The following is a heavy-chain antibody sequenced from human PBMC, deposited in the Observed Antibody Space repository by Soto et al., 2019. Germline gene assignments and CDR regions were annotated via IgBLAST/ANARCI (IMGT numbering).Heavy chain of an antibody. D-gene: IGHD4-4*01. CDR1: GFTFSSYS. Sequence: PGGSLRLSCAASGFTFSSYSMNWVRQAPGKGLEWVSSISSSSSYIYYADSVKGRFTISRDNAKNSLYLQMNSLRAEDTAVYYCARDLAGSYTVTTGYFDYWGQGTLVTVSS. V-gene: IGHV3-21*01. J-gene: IGHJ4*02. CDR2: ISSSSSYI. CDR3: ARDLAGSYTVTTGYFDY.